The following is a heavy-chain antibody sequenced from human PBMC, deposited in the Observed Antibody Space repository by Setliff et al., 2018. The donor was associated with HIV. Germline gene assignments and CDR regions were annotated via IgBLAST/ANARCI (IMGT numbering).Heavy chain of an antibody. CDR2: INHSGRI. CDR3: ARGGTSSNWFGP. J-gene: IGHJ5*02. Sequence: SETLSLTCAVYGGSVSGHYWGWFRQPPGKGLEWIGEINHSGRINCNPSLKSRATISLDTSKNQFSLKLTSVTAADTAVYYCARGGTSSNWFGPWGRGTLVTVSS. V-gene: IGHV4-34*01. CDR1: GGSVSGHY. D-gene: IGHD2-2*01.